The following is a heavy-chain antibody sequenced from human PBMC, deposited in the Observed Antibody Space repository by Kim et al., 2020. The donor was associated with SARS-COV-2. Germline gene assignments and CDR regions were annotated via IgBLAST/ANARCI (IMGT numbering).Heavy chain of an antibody. CDR3: AILPIFNAFDM. J-gene: IGHJ3*02. V-gene: IGHV4-59*08. Sequence: DYHPSLTSRVTITVDTSKNLFSLRLGSVTAADSAIYYCAILPIFNAFDMWGQGTMVTVSS. D-gene: IGHD2-2*01.